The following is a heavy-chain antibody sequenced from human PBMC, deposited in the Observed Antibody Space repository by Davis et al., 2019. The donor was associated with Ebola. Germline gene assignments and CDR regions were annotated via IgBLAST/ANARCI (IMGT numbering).Heavy chain of an antibody. J-gene: IGHJ4*02. Sequence: MPSETLSLTCTVSGGSISSSSYYWGWIRQPPGKGLEWIGSIYYSGSTYYNPSLKSRVTISVDTSKNQFSLKLSSVTAADTAVYYCARRRFWSGYDYWGQGNLVTVSS. V-gene: IGHV4-39*01. D-gene: IGHD3-3*01. CDR2: IYYSGST. CDR3: ARRRFWSGYDY. CDR1: GGSISSSSYY.